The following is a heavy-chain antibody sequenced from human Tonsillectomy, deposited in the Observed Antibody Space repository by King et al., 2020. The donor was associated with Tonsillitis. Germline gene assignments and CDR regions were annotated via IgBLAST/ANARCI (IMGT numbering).Heavy chain of an antibody. J-gene: IGHJ5*01. CDR2: IWQDGAIK. CDR3: TRSCTGDCFGAFFDC. Sequence: VQLVESGGGVVQPGRSLTLSCAASGFTFRNSGMHWVRQRPGKGREWGAVIWQDGAIKKYADSVEGRFAISRDNSKNTVFLQMDSLRAEDTAIYYCTRSCTGDCFGAFFDCWGPGTLVTVSS. D-gene: IGHD2-21*01. CDR1: GFTFRNSG. V-gene: IGHV3-33*01.